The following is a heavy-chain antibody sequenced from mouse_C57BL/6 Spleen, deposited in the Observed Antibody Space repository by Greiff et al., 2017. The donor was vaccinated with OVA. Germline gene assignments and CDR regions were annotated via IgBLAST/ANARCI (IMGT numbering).Heavy chain of an antibody. D-gene: IGHD1-1*01. CDR3: ARAHYGSRGGAMDY. CDR2: IYPSDSET. J-gene: IGHJ4*01. Sequence: VQLQQPGAELVRPGSSVKLSCKASGYTFTSYWMDWVKQRPGQGLEWIGNIYPSDSETHYNQKFKDKATLTVDKSSSTAYMQLSSLTSEDSAVYYCARAHYGSRGGAMDYWGQGTSVTVSS. CDR1: GYTFTSYW. V-gene: IGHV1-61*01.